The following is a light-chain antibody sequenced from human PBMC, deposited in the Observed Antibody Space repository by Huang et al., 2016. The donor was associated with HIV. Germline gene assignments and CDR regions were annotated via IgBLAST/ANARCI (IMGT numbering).Light chain of an antibody. CDR3: QHYNNWPPLT. CDR2: VAA. V-gene: IGKV3-15*01. J-gene: IGKJ4*01. CDR1: RSIGTN. Sequence: IILTQSPATLSVSPGEGATLSCRASRSIGTNLAWYQQGPGQSPRLLIYVAATRATGVPVRFSGSGSGTQFNLSRSSLQSEDFATYYCQHYNNWPPLTFGGGTKVDI.